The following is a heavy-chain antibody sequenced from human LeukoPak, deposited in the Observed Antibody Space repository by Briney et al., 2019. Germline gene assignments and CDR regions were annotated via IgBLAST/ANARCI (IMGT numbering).Heavy chain of an antibody. CDR3: AMSVEMPPIPSFDY. CDR2: VSAANDP. V-gene: IGHV1-3*01. D-gene: IGHD5-24*01. J-gene: IGHJ4*02. CDR1: GYIFTPHH. Sequence: GASVKVSCKTSGYIFTPHHIHWMRQAPGQGLELLGWVSAANDPEYSQKFQGRVVITRDASATTSYLELNSLKSEDTAVYYCAMSVEMPPIPSFDYWGQGTLVTVSS.